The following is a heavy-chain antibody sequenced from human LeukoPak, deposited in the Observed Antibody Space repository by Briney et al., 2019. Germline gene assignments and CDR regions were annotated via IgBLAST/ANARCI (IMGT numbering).Heavy chain of an antibody. D-gene: IGHD3-10*01. CDR3: ARAKRITMVRGVIVSSDY. J-gene: IGHJ4*02. CDR1: GYTFTGYY. CDR2: INPNSGGT. V-gene: IGHV1-2*02. Sequence: ASVKVSCKASGYTFTGYYMHLVRQAPGQGLEWMGWINPNSGGTNYAQKFQGRVTMTRDTSISTAYMELSRLRSDDTAVYYCARAKRITMVRGVIVSSDYWGQGTLVTVSS.